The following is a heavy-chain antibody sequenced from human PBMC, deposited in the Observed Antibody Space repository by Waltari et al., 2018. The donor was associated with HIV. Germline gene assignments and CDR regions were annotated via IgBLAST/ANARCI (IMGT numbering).Heavy chain of an antibody. D-gene: IGHD3-10*01. J-gene: IGHJ2*01. Sequence: QVQLVQSGTEVKQPGASVTVTCKPSGYPLTGPYMTWARRAPGQGLEWMGWINPNSGGTKYAQKFQGRVTVTRDTSISTAYMELSRLRSDDTAVYYCTRDAASSGYWYFDLWGRGTLVTVSS. CDR1: GYPLTGPY. V-gene: IGHV1-2*02. CDR3: TRDAASSGYWYFDL. CDR2: INPNSGGT.